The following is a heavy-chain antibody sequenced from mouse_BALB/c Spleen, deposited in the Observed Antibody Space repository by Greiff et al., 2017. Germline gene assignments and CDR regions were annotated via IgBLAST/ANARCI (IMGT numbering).Heavy chain of an antibody. Sequence: VKLQQSGPGLVQPSQSLSITCTVSGFSLTSYGVHWVRQSPGKGLEWLGVIWSGGSTDYNAAFISRLSISKDNSKSQVFFKMNSLQANDTAIYYCARIYDDHYIDYWGQGTTLTVSS. CDR2: IWSGGST. CDR1: GFSLTSYG. CDR3: ARIYDDHYIDY. J-gene: IGHJ2*01. V-gene: IGHV2-2*02. D-gene: IGHD2-3*01.